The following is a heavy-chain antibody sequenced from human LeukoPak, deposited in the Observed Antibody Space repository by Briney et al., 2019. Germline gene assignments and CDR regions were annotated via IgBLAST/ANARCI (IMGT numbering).Heavy chain of an antibody. D-gene: IGHD3-10*01. V-gene: IGHV1-18*01. CDR2: ISAYNGNT. CDR3: ARDSADLDYYGSGSYR. Sequence: VASVKVSSKASGYTFTSYGISWVRQAPGQGLEWMGWISAYNGNTNYAQTLQGRVTMTTDTSTSTAYMELRSLRSDDTAVYYCARDSADLDYYGSGSYRWGQGGKVGVSS. J-gene: IGHJ4*02. CDR1: GYTFTSYG.